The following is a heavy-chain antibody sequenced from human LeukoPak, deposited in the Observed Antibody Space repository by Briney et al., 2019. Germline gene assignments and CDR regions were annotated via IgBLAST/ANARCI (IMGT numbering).Heavy chain of an antibody. D-gene: IGHD2-15*01. J-gene: IGHJ5*02. CDR1: GYTFTGYY. CDR2: INPNSGGT. Sequence: GASVKVSCKASGYTFTGYYMHWVRQAPGQGLEWMARINPNSGGTNYAQKFQGRVTMTRDTSISTAYMELSRLRSDDTAVYYCARGCSGGSCYRNWFDPWGQGTLVTVSS. V-gene: IGHV1-2*06. CDR3: ARGCSGGSCYRNWFDP.